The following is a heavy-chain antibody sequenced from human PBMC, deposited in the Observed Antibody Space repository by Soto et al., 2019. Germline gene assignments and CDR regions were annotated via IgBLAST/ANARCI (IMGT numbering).Heavy chain of an antibody. Sequence: ASVKVSCKASGYTFTGYYMHWVRQASGQGLEWMGWINPNSGGTNYAQKFQGRVTMTRDTSISTAYMELSRLRSDDTAVYYCARDNEAVAAFDYWGQGTLVTVSS. CDR3: ARDNEAVAAFDY. J-gene: IGHJ4*02. CDR1: GYTFTGYY. V-gene: IGHV1-2*02. D-gene: IGHD6-19*01. CDR2: INPNSGGT.